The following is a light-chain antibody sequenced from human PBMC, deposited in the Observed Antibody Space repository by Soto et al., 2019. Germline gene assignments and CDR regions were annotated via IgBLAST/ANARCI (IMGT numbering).Light chain of an antibody. CDR1: QSVSNF. Sequence: EIALTQSPGTLSLSPWKRATLSCRASQSVSNFLAWYQQKPGQAPRLLIYDTSNRATGIPARFSGSGSGTDFTLTINNLDPEDFAVYYCQQRSNWPITFGQGTRLEIK. CDR3: QQRSNWPIT. CDR2: DTS. V-gene: IGKV3-11*01. J-gene: IGKJ5*01.